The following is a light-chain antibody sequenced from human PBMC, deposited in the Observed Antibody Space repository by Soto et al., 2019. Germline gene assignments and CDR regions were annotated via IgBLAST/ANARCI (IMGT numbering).Light chain of an antibody. J-gene: IGLJ1*01. CDR2: EVN. CDR1: SSDVGSYNY. Sequence: QSVLTQPPSASGSPGQSVTVSCTGTSSDVGSYNYVSWYQQHPGKAPKLMIYEVNKRPSGVPDRFSGSKSGNTASLTVSGLQAEDEDDYYCRSYAGSNNYVFGTGTKAPS. V-gene: IGLV2-8*01. CDR3: RSYAGSNNYV.